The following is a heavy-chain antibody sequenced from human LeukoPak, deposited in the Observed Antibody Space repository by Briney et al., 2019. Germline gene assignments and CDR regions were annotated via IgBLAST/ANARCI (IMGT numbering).Heavy chain of an antibody. V-gene: IGHV4-30-2*01. CDR1: AGSISSGRYS. Sequence: SETLSLNCAVSAGSISSGRYSWRWIRQPPEKSLEWIGYIYHSGCTYYNPSLKSRVTISVDTSKNQFSLKLSSVTAADTAVYYCARELSCSTSCYMAYYYYYMDVWGKGTTVTVSS. J-gene: IGHJ6*03. CDR2: IYHSGCT. CDR3: ARELSCSTSCYMAYYYYYMDV. D-gene: IGHD2-2*02.